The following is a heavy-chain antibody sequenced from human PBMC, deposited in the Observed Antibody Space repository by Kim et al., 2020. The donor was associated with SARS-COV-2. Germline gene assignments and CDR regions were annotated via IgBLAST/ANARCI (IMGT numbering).Heavy chain of an antibody. CDR1: GDSIGLISYY. CDR3: ARRCYLVWLPFDI. Sequence: SETLSLTCNVSGDSIGLISYYWGWIRQAPGKGLEWIGNIYYNGKTYYNPSLKTRVTISIDTSKNQFSLRLTSVTAADTAIYYCARRCYLVWLPFDIWG. J-gene: IGHJ3*02. V-gene: IGHV4-39*01. D-gene: IGHD3-3*01. CDR2: IYYNGKT.